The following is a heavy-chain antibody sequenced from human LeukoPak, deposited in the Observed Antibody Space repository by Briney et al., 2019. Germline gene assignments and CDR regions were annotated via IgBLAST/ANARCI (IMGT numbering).Heavy chain of an antibody. J-gene: IGHJ2*01. V-gene: IGHV4-39*01. D-gene: IGHD2/OR15-2a*01. Sequence: SETLSLTCTVSGGSITTSSYYWGWIRQPPGKGLEWIGIIYYSGSTYYNPSFKGRVTISVDTSKDQFSLKLSSVTAADTAVYYCARAFRARYFDLWGRGTLVTVSS. CDR3: ARAFRARYFDL. CDR1: GGSITTSSYY. CDR2: IYYSGST.